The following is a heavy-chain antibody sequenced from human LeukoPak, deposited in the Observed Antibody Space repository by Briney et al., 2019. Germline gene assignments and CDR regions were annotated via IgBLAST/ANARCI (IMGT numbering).Heavy chain of an antibody. CDR2: INPSGGST. V-gene: IGHV1-46*01. CDR1: GYTFTSYG. J-gene: IGHJ6*03. Sequence: ASVKVSCKASGYTFTSYGISWVRQAPGQGLEWMGIINPSGGSTSYAQKFQGRVTMTRDMPTSTVYMELSSLRSEDTAVYYCARDGYYDSSGYRYYYYYYMDVWGKGTTVTVSS. D-gene: IGHD3-22*01. CDR3: ARDGYYDSSGYRYYYYYYMDV.